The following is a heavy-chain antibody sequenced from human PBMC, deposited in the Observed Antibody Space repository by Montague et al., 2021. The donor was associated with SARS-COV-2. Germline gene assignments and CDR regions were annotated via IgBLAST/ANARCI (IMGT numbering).Heavy chain of an antibody. J-gene: IGHJ5*02. D-gene: IGHD3-10*01. V-gene: IGHV3-30*04. CDR1: GFTFSSYA. CDR3: ARGGSVLLWFGELIA. Sequence: SLRLSCAASGFTFSSYAMHWVRQAPGEGLEWVAVISYDGSNKYYADSVKGRFTISRDNSKNTLYLQMNSLRAEDTAVYYCARGGSVLLWFGELIAWGQGTLVTVSS. CDR2: ISYDGSNK.